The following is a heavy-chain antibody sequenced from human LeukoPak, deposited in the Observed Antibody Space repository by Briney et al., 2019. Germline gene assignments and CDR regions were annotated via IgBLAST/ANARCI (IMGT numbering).Heavy chain of an antibody. D-gene: IGHD6-19*01. Sequence: KTSETLSHTCALSGYSISSGYYWGWIPQPPGKGLEWIGSIYHSGSTYYNPSLKSRVTISVDTSKNQFSLKLSSVTGADRAVYYCARILMYSSGWPVKWDYWGQGTLVTVSS. CDR2: IYHSGST. CDR1: GYSISSGYY. V-gene: IGHV4-38-2*01. J-gene: IGHJ4*02. CDR3: ARILMYSSGWPVKWDY.